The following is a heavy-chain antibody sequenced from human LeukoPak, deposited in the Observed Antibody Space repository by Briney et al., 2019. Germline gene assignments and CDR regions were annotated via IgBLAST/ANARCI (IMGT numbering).Heavy chain of an antibody. V-gene: IGHV4-34*01. CDR2: INHSGRT. CDR1: VGSFSGYY. D-gene: IGHD3-3*01. J-gene: IGHJ4*02. Sequence: PSETLSLTCGVYVGSFSGYYWSWIRQPPGKGLEWIGEINHSGRTNYNPSLKSRVPISVHTSKNQFSLQLSSVTAADTAVYYCARAHRITIFGVVIIPGGFDYWGQGTLVTVSS. CDR3: ARAHRITIFGVVIIPGGFDY.